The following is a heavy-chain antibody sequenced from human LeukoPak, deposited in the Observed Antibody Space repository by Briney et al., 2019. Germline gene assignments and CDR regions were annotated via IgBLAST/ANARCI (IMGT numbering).Heavy chain of an antibody. CDR3: ARRRFGRPYWYFDL. CDR1: GYSISSGYY. D-gene: IGHD2-15*01. CDR2: IYHSGST. Sequence: SETLSLTCTVSGYSISSGYYWGWIRQPPGKGLEWIGSIYHSGSTYYNPSLKSRVTISVDTSKNQFSLKLNSVTAADTAVYYCARRRFGRPYWYFDLWGRGTLVTVSS. V-gene: IGHV4-38-2*02. J-gene: IGHJ2*01.